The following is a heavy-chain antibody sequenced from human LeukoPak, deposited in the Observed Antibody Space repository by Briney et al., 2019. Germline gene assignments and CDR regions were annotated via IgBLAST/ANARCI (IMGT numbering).Heavy chain of an antibody. D-gene: IGHD2-2*01. CDR3: ARQYCGSTSCSLDY. V-gene: IGHV5-51*01. Sequence: AESLKISCDGLGYRFTTYWVAWVRQMPGKGLEWMGIIYPADSDTRYSPSFKGQVTISADKSMNTAYLQWNSLKASDTAMYYCARQYCGSTSCSLDYWGQGTLVTVSS. CDR1: GYRFTTYW. J-gene: IGHJ4*02. CDR2: IYPADSDT.